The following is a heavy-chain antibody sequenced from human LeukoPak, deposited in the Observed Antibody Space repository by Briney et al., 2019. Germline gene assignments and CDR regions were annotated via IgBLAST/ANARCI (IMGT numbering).Heavy chain of an antibody. Sequence: RGSLRLSCGASEFTFSSHWMYWVRRAPGEGLVWVSRISGDGSSTNYADSVKGRFAISRDNAKNTLYLQMNSLRAEDTSVYYCARGSNGWSGIDYWGQGTVAAVSS. CDR1: EFTFSSHW. J-gene: IGHJ4*02. CDR2: ISGDGSST. D-gene: IGHD6-19*01. CDR3: ARGSNGWSGIDY. V-gene: IGHV3-74*01.